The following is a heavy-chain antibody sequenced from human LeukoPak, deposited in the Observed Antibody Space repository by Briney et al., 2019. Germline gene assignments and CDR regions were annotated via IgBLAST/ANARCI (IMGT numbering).Heavy chain of an antibody. D-gene: IGHD1-26*01. CDR1: GGSISSYY. CDR3: ASFDSGSYYFDY. J-gene: IGHJ4*02. CDR2: IYYSGST. Sequence: PSETLSLTCTVSGGSISSYYWSWIRQPPGKGLEWIGYIYYSGSTNYNPSLKSRVTISVDTSKNQFSLKLSSVTAADTAVYYCASFDSGSYYFDYWGQGTLVTVSS. V-gene: IGHV4-59*01.